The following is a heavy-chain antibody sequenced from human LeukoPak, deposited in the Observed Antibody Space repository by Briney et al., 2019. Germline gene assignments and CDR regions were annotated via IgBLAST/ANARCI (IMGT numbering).Heavy chain of an antibody. CDR1: GGSISSSSYY. J-gene: IGHJ4*02. V-gene: IGHV4-39*01. CDR3: ARWAAAGPYYFDY. D-gene: IGHD6-13*01. CDR2: IYYSGST. Sequence: KTSETLSLTCTVSGGSISSSSYYWGWIRQPPGKGLEWIGSIYYSGSTYYNPSLKSRVTISVDTSKKQFSLKLSSVTAADTAIYYCARWAAAGPYYFDYWGQGTLVTVSS.